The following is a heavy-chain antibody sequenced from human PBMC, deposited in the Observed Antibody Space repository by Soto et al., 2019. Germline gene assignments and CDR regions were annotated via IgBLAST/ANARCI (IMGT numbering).Heavy chain of an antibody. CDR2: IYYSGST. V-gene: IGHV4-31*03. CDR1: GGSISSGGYY. J-gene: IGHJ3*02. Sequence: PSETLSLTCTVSGGSISSGGYYWSWIRQHPGKGLEWIGYIYYSGSTYYNPSLKSRVTISVDTSKNQFSLKLSSVTAADTAVYYCARARNYYDSSGYPDAFDIWGQGTMVTVSS. D-gene: IGHD3-22*01. CDR3: ARARNYYDSSGYPDAFDI.